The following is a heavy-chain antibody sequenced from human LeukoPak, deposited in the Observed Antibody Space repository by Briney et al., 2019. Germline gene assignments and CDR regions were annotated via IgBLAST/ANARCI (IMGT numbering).Heavy chain of an antibody. D-gene: IGHD3-22*01. V-gene: IGHV4-59*08. CDR2: IYYSGST. CDR3: ATYYYDSSGYYWDAFDI. J-gene: IGHJ3*02. CDR1: GGSISSHY. Sequence: SETLSLTCTVSGGSISSHYWSWIRQPPGKRLEWIGYIYYSGSTNYNPSLKSRVTISVDTSKNQFSLKLSSVTAADTAVYYCATYYYDSSGYYWDAFDIWGQGTMVTVSS.